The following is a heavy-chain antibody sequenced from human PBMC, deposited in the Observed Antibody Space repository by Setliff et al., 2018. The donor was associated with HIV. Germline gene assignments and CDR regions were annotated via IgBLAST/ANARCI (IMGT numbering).Heavy chain of an antibody. Sequence: PSETLSLTCTVSGGSISSRDYYWGWIRQPPGKGLEWIGSMPYSGSAYYNPSLKSRVTISVDTSKSQFSLRLSSVTAADTAVYYCARQRDFDWLLQNYYYMDVWGKGATVTVSS. CDR3: ARQRDFDWLLQNYYYMDV. V-gene: IGHV4-39*01. D-gene: IGHD3-9*01. J-gene: IGHJ6*03. CDR2: MPYSGSA. CDR1: GGSISSRDYY.